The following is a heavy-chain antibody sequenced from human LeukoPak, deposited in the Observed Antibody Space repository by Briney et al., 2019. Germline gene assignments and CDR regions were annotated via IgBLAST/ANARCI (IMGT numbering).Heavy chain of an antibody. J-gene: IGHJ3*02. CDR1: GFTVSSNY. CDR2: IYSGGGT. CDR3: ARDQEPDAFDI. Sequence: PGGSLRLSCAASGFTVSSNYMSWVRQAPGKGLEWVSVIYSGGGTYYADSVKGRFTISRDNSKNTLYLQMNSLRAEDTAVYYCARDQEPDAFDIWGQGTMVTVSS. D-gene: IGHD1-14*01. V-gene: IGHV3-53*01.